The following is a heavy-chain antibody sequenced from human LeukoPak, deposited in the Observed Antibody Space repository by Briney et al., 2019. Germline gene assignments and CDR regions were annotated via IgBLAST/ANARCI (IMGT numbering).Heavy chain of an antibody. V-gene: IGHV3-66*01. D-gene: IGHD6-19*01. CDR1: GFTVSSNY. J-gene: IGHJ4*02. CDR2: IYSGGST. CDR3: AVSSGWRHFDY. Sequence: PGGSLRLSCAASGFTVSSNYMSWVRQAPGKGLEWVSAIYSGGSTYYADSVKGRFTISRDNSKNTLYLQMNSLRAEDTAVYYCAVSSGWRHFDYWGQGTLVTVSS.